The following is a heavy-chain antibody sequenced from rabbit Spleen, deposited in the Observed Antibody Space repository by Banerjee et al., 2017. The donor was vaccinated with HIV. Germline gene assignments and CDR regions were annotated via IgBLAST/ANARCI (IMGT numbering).Heavy chain of an antibody. D-gene: IGHD4-1*01. Sequence: QEQLEESGGDLVKPEGSLTLTCTASGFSFSSGYDMCWVRQAPGKGLEWIGYIYSGIEYTYYATWAKGRFTISKTSSTTVTLQMTSLTVADTATYFCARVSETSGWGEDLWGPGTLVTV. CDR2: IYSGIEYT. J-gene: IGHJ4*01. CDR3: ARVSETSGWGEDL. V-gene: IGHV1S45*01. CDR1: GFSFSSGYD.